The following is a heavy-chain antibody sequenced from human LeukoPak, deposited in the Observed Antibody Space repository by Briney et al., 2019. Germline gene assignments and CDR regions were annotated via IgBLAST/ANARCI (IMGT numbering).Heavy chain of an antibody. CDR1: GYTFTDSY. CDR3: ARSARHCNNGVCFTDYYIDL. CDR2: IDPNSGDP. V-gene: IGHV1-2*06. D-gene: IGHD2-8*01. J-gene: IGHJ6*03. Sequence: ASVKVSCKASGYTFTDSYIHWVRQAPGQGLEWMGRIDPNSGDPNYPQKFQGRVTMTRDTSISTAYMEMSSLTSDDTAVYYCARSARHCNNGVCFTDYYIDLWGKGTTVIVSS.